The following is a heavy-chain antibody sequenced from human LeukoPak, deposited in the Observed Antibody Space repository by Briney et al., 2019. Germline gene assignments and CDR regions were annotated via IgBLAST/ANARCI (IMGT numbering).Heavy chain of an antibody. CDR3: AREPFANYEPPNFHDY. J-gene: IGHJ4*02. D-gene: IGHD3-22*01. CDR1: GGTFSSYA. CDR2: IIPIFGTA. V-gene: IGHV1-69*01. Sequence: GSSVKVSCKASGGTFSSYAISWVRQAPGQGLEWMGGIIPIFGTANYAQKFQGRVTITADESTSTAYMELSSLRSEDTAVYYCAREPFANYEPPNFHDYWGQGTLVTVSS.